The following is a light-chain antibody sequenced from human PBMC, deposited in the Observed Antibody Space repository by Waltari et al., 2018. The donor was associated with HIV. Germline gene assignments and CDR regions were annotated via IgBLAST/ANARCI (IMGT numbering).Light chain of an antibody. J-gene: IGLJ3*02. CDR3: CSYAGSHWV. CDR2: DIS. Sequence: QSALTQPRSVSGSPGQSVTISCTGTSSDVGGYNYVPWYQQHPGKAPKLMIDDISKRPSGVPDRFSGSKSDNTASLTISGLQAEDEAHYYCCSYAGSHWVFGGGSKLTVL. CDR1: SSDVGGYNY. V-gene: IGLV2-11*01.